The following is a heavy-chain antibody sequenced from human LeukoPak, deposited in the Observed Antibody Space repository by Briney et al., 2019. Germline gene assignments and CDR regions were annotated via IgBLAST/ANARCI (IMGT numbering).Heavy chain of an antibody. CDR3: ARRYSGYGNAFDI. D-gene: IGHD5-12*01. CDR2: IHYSGST. J-gene: IGHJ3*02. V-gene: IGHV4-39*01. Sequence: KPSETLSLTCTVSGGSISITNYYWAWIRQPPGKGLEWIGSIHYSGSTYYSPSLKSRVTISVDTSKNQFSLKLTSVTAADTAVYYCARRYSGYGNAFDIWGQGTMVTVSS. CDR1: GGSISITNYY.